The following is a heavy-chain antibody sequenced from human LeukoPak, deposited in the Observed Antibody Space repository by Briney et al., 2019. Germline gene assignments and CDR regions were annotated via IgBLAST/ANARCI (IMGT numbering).Heavy chain of an antibody. Sequence: GESLRLSCAASGFTFSSYAMSWVRQAPGKGLEWVSAISGSGGSTYYADSVKGRFTISRDNSKNTLYLQMNSLRAEDTAVYYCAKGYCSSTSCYGIDYWAREPWSPSPQ. J-gene: IGHJ4*02. CDR2: ISGSGGST. CDR3: AKGYCSSTSCYGIDY. V-gene: IGHV3-23*01. D-gene: IGHD2-2*01. CDR1: GFTFSSYA.